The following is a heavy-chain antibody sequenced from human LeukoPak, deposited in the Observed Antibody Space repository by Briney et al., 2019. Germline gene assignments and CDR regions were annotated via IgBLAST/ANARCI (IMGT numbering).Heavy chain of an antibody. Sequence: GGSLRLSCAASGFTFSSYAMHWVRQAPGKGLEWVAVISYDGSNKYYADSVKGRFTISRDNSKNTLYLQMNSLRAEDTAVYYCAKDLPDYYDSSGYYSYWGQGTLVTVSS. D-gene: IGHD3-22*01. J-gene: IGHJ4*02. CDR3: AKDLPDYYDSSGYYSY. V-gene: IGHV3-30-3*01. CDR1: GFTFSSYA. CDR2: ISYDGSNK.